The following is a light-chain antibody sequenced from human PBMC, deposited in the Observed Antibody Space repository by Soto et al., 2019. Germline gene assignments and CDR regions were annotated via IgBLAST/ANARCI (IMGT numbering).Light chain of an antibody. CDR3: QQYGRLPLS. CDR1: QSLSNSC. Sequence: EILLTQSPGTLSLSPGHRATLSCRASQSLSNSCLAWYQQKPGQTPRLLISGASIRATDIPDRFSGSGSGTDFTLTISSVEPEDFAVYFCQQYGRLPLSFGGGTKVEIK. CDR2: GAS. V-gene: IGKV3-20*01. J-gene: IGKJ4*01.